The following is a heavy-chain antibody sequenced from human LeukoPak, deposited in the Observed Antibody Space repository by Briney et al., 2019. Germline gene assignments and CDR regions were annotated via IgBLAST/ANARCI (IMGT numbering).Heavy chain of an antibody. Sequence: GGSLRLSCAASGFTFSSYAMPWVRQAPGKGLEWVALISYDGSNKYYADSVKGRFTISRDNSKNTLYLEMNSLRAEDTAVYYCARDCANGVCRGSYYYGMDVWGQGTTVTVSS. CDR1: GFTFSSYA. J-gene: IGHJ6*02. CDR3: ARDCANGVCRGSYYYGMDV. V-gene: IGHV3-30-3*01. D-gene: IGHD2-8*01. CDR2: ISYDGSNK.